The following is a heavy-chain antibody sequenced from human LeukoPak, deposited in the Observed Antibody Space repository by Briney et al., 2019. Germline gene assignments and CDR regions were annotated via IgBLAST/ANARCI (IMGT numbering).Heavy chain of an antibody. D-gene: IGHD6-13*01. CDR3: ARDPGID. J-gene: IGHJ4*02. V-gene: IGHV3-66*01. CDR2: SASGRGT. Sequence: GGSLRLSCGASGFTVSSNYMSWVRQAPGKGLEWVSSISASGRGTYYADSVKGRFTISRDNSKNTLYLQMNSLRAEDTAVYYCARDPGIDWGQGTLVTVSS. CDR1: GFTVSSNY.